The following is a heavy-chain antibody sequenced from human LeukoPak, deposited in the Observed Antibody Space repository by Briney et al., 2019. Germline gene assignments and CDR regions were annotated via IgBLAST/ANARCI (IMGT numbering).Heavy chain of an antibody. CDR3: ARDSRLRDGLDY. Sequence: GGSLRLSCAASGFTFSSYAMHWVRQAPGKGLEWVAVISYDGSNKYYADSVKGRFTISRDNSKNTLYLQMDSLRAEDTAVYYCARDSRLRDGLDYWGQGTLVTVSS. D-gene: IGHD4-17*01. V-gene: IGHV3-30*04. CDR2: ISYDGSNK. J-gene: IGHJ4*02. CDR1: GFTFSSYA.